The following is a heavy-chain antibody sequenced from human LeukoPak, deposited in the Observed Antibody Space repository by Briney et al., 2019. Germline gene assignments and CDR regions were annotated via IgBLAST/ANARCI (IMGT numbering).Heavy chain of an antibody. CDR3: ASGKYCSGGTCYPGSADY. D-gene: IGHD2-15*01. Sequence: ASVKVSCKASGYTFTGYYMHWVRQAPGQGLEWMGWINPSSGGSNFAQQFQGRVTMPTDTSISTAYMELSRLTSDDTAVYYCASGKYCSGGTCYPGSADYWGQGTLVTVSS. J-gene: IGHJ4*02. CDR2: INPSSGGS. V-gene: IGHV1-2*02. CDR1: GYTFTGYY.